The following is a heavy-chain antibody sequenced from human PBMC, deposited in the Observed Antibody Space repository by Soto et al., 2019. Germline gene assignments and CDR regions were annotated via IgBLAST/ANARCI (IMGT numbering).Heavy chain of an antibody. V-gene: IGHV3-23*01. Sequence: EVQLLESGGGLVQPGGSLRLSCAASGFTFSSYAMSWVRQAPGKGLEWVSAISGSGGGTYYADSVKGRFTISRDNSKNTLYLQMNSLRAEDTAVYYCAKGFYSNYEGDYWGQGTLVTVSS. CDR1: GFTFSSYA. CDR2: ISGSGGGT. CDR3: AKGFYSNYEGDY. J-gene: IGHJ4*02. D-gene: IGHD4-4*01.